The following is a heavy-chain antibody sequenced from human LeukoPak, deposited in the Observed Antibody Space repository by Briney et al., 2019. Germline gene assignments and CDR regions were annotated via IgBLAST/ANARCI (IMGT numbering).Heavy chain of an antibody. CDR3: ARRLCSGGSCYYFDY. V-gene: IGHV5-51*01. Sequence: GESLKISCKGSGYSFTSYWIAWVRQMPGKGLEWMGMIYPGDSDTRYSPSFQGQVTISADKSTSTASLQWSSPKASDTAMYYCARRLCSGGSCYYFDYWGQGTLVTVSS. J-gene: IGHJ4*02. CDR2: IYPGDSDT. CDR1: GYSFTSYW. D-gene: IGHD2-15*01.